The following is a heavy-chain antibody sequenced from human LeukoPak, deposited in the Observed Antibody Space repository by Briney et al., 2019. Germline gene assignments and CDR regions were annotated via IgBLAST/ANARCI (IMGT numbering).Heavy chain of an antibody. V-gene: IGHV3-7*01. D-gene: IGHD6-25*01. CDR2: IKQDGTEK. CDR1: GLTFSSSW. J-gene: IGHJ4*02. Sequence: GGSLRLSCVASGLTFSSSWMRWVRQAPGKGLEWVANIKQDGTEKNYVDSVKGRFTISRDNAKNSLYLQMNSLRAEDTAVYYCARPIAAAAVNFWGQGTLVTVSS. CDR3: ARPIAAAAVNF.